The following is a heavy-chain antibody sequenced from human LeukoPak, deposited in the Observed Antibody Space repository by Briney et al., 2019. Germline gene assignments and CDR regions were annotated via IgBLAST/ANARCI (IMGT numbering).Heavy chain of an antibody. Sequence: GGSLRLSCAASGFSFSSYWMSWVRQAPGKGLEWVANIKQDGSEKYYVGSVKGRFTISRDNAKNSLYLQMNSLRAEDTAVYYCAAMAAAGIWWTWFDPWGQGTLVTVSS. CDR1: GFSFSSYW. V-gene: IGHV3-7*01. CDR3: AAMAAAGIWWTWFDP. J-gene: IGHJ5*02. CDR2: IKQDGSEK. D-gene: IGHD6-13*01.